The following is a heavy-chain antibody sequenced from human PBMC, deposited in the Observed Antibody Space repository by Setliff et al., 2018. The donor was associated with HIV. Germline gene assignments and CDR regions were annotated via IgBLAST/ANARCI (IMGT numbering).Heavy chain of an antibody. D-gene: IGHD3-10*01. V-gene: IGHV4-59*01. Sequence: SETLSLTCTVSGGSMSSYYWSWIRQPPGKGLEWVGSIYYTGSTDYNPSLMSRVTISLDTPKNQVSLKLNSVIAADTAVYYCARNRVPSSLWGQGTLVTVSS. CDR2: IYYTGST. CDR1: GGSMSSYY. CDR3: ARNRVPSSL. J-gene: IGHJ4*02.